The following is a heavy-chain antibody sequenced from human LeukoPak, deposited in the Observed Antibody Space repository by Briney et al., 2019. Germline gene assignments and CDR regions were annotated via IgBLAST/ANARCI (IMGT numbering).Heavy chain of an antibody. V-gene: IGHV1-2*02. CDR2: INPNSGGT. CDR3: ARRAGAYSHPYDY. J-gene: IGHJ4*02. D-gene: IGHD4/OR15-4a*01. CDR1: GYTFTGYY. Sequence: ASVKVSCKASGYTFTGYYMHWVRQAPGQGLEWMGWINPNSGGTNYAQKFQGRVTMTRDTSISTAYMELSRLRSDDTAVYYCARRAGAYSHPYDYWGQGTLVTVSS.